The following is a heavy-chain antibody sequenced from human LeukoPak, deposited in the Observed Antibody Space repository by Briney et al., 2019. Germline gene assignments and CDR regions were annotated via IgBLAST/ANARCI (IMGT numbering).Heavy chain of an antibody. V-gene: IGHV3-23*01. CDR3: GRDLEDYYGSGSYS. J-gene: IGHJ5*02. CDR1: GFTFSSYA. Sequence: GGSLRLSCAASGFTFSSYAMSWVRQAPGKGLEWVSAISGSGGSTYYADSVKGRFTISRDNSKNTLYLQMGSLRAEDMAVYYCGRDLEDYYGSGSYSWGQGTLVTVSS. D-gene: IGHD3-10*01. CDR2: ISGSGGST.